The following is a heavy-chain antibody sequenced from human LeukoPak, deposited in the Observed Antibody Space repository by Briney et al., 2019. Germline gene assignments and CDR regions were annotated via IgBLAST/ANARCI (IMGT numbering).Heavy chain of an antibody. V-gene: IGHV1-8*01. CDR3: ASFLAAGKKGWFDP. J-gene: IGHJ5*02. Sequence: ASVKVSCKASGYTFTSYNINWVRQATGQGLEWMGWMNPNSGNTGYAQKFQGRVTMTRNTSISTAYMELSSLKASDTAMYYCASFLAAGKKGWFDPWGQGTLVTVSS. CDR2: MNPNSGNT. CDR1: GYTFTSYN. D-gene: IGHD6-13*01.